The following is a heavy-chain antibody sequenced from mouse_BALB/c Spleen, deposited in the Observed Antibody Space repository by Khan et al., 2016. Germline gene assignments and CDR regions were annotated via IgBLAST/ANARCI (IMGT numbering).Heavy chain of an antibody. J-gene: IGHJ4*01. CDR3: ARWPLNTTRRTRHDYAMDY. CDR2: INPYNDGT. D-gene: IGHD1-1*01. Sequence: EVQLQESGPELVKPGASVKMSCKASGYTFTNYVMHWVKQKPGQGLEWIGYINPYNDGTKYNEKFKGKATLTSDKSSSTAYMELSSLTSEASAHNYCARWPLNTTRRTRHDYAMDYWGQGTSVTFSS. V-gene: IGHV1S136*01. CDR1: GYTFTNYV.